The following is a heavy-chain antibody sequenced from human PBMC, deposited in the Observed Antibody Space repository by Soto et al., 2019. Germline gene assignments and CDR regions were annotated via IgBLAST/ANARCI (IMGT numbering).Heavy chain of an antibody. D-gene: IGHD3-16*02. CDR3: ARGPAQYDYVWGSYRFMEV. Sequence: WVKVSCKAAAGTFSSYAISCGRQAPGQGLEWRGGIIPSFGTANYAQKFQGRVTITADEPTSTAYMELSSLRSEDTAVYYCARGPAQYDYVWGSYRFMEVWGQGPTVTVSS. CDR1: AGTFSSYA. CDR2: IIPSFGTA. V-gene: IGHV1-69*01. J-gene: IGHJ6*02.